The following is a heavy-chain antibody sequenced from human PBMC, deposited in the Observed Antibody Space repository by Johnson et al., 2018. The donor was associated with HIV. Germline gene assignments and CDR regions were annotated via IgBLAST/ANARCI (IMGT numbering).Heavy chain of an antibody. D-gene: IGHD2-15*01. CDR2: IRYDGSNK. V-gene: IGHV3-30*02. CDR3: ARDIVVVVAANDAFDI. CDR1: GFTFSSYG. J-gene: IGHJ3*02. Sequence: VQLVESGGGVVQPGGSLRLSCAASGFTFSSYGMHWVRQAPGKGLEWVAFIRYDGSNKYYADSVKGRFTISRDNSKNTLYLQMNSLRAEDTAVYYCARDIVVVVAANDAFDIWGQGTMVTVSS.